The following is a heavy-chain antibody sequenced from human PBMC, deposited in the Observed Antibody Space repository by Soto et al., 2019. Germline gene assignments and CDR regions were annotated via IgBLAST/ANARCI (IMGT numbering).Heavy chain of an antibody. CDR3: ARGRSQKYQLLRGGYFDY. V-gene: IGHV4-34*01. D-gene: IGHD2-2*01. Sequence: SETLSLTCAVYGGSFSGYYWSWIRQPPGKGLEWIGEINHSGSTNYNPSLKSRVTISVDTSKNQFSLKLSSVTAADTAVYYCARGRSQKYQLLRGGYFDYWGQGTLVTVSS. J-gene: IGHJ4*02. CDR2: INHSGST. CDR1: GGSFSGYY.